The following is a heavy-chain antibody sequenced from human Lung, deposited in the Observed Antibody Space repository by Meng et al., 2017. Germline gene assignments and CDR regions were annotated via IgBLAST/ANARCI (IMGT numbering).Heavy chain of an antibody. D-gene: IGHD2-21*02. V-gene: IGHV3-21*01. CDR3: ASTRDTPMAN. CDR2: ITSSGNYI. CDR1: GFNFSTYA. Sequence: EVQSVESGGALVKPVGSLRLSCVGSGFNFSTYAINWVRQAPGKGLEWVSSITSSGNYIHYADSVKGRFTISRENAKNSVYLQMNSLGAEDTGLYFCASTRDTPMANWGHGTLVTVSS. J-gene: IGHJ4*01.